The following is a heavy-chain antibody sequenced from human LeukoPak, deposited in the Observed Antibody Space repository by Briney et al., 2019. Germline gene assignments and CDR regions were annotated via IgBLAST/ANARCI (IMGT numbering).Heavy chain of an antibody. D-gene: IGHD3-3*01. J-gene: IGHJ4*02. Sequence: ESGPTLVKPTQTLTLTCTFSGFSLSTSGVGVGWIRQPPGKALEWLALIYWDDDQHCSPSLKNRLTLTKDTSKNQVVLTMTNVDPVDTATYYCARTPYDFWRDKFSLRPTGYYFDHWGQGTLVTVSS. V-gene: IGHV2-5*02. CDR2: IYWDDDQ. CDR3: ARTPYDFWRDKFSLRPTGYYFDH. CDR1: GFSLSTSGVG.